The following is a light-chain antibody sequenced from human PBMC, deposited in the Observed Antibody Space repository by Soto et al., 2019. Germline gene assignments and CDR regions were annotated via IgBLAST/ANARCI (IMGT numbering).Light chain of an antibody. V-gene: IGKV3-20*01. CDR3: QQYDSSPGT. J-gene: IGKJ1*01. CDR1: QSVGSS. Sequence: EIVLTQSPGTLSLSPGERATLSCRASQSVGSSLVWYQQKPGQAPRLLIYGASSRATGIPDRFSGSGSGTDFTLTISRLEPEDFAVFYCQQYDSSPGTFGQGTKVDI. CDR2: GAS.